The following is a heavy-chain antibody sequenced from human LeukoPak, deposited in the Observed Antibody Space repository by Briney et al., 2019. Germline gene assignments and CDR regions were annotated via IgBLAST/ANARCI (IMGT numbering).Heavy chain of an antibody. CDR1: GFTFSSYW. J-gene: IGHJ5*02. CDR2: IKEDGSEK. D-gene: IGHD5-12*01. CDR3: ASGGYTFGA. Sequence: GGSLRLSCAASGFTFSSYWMSWVRQAPGKGLEWVANIKEDGSEKNCVDSVKGRFTISRDNTRNSLYLQMNSLRAEDTAVYYCASGGYTFGAWGQGTLVTVSS. V-gene: IGHV3-7*02.